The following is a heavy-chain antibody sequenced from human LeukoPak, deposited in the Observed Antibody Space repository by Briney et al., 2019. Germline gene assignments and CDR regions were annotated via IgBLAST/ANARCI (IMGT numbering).Heavy chain of an antibody. CDR2: IWCDGSNK. Sequence: GGSLRLSCAASGFTFSSYGMHWVRQAPGKGLEWVAVIWCDGSNKYYADSVKGRFTISRDNSKNTLYLQMNSLRAEDTAVYYCARQAAAGTEGYYYYGMDVWGKGTTVTVSS. CDR3: ARQAAAGTEGYYYYGMDV. D-gene: IGHD6-13*01. J-gene: IGHJ6*04. V-gene: IGHV3-33*01. CDR1: GFTFSSYG.